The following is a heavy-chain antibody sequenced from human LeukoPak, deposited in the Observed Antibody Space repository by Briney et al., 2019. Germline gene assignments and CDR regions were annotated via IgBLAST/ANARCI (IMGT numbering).Heavy chain of an antibody. CDR1: GYTFTSYD. Sequence: ASVKVSCKASGYTFTSYDINWVRQATGQGLEWMGWMNPNSGNTGYAQKFQGRVTMTRNTSISTAYMELSSLRSEDTAVYYRARGRYDSSGYSYYFDYWGQGTLVTVSS. J-gene: IGHJ4*02. D-gene: IGHD3-22*01. V-gene: IGHV1-8*01. CDR2: MNPNSGNT. CDR3: ARGRYDSSGYSYYFDY.